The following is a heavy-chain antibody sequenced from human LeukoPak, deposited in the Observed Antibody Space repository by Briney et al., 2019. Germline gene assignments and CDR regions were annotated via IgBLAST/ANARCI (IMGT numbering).Heavy chain of an antibody. D-gene: IGHD3-3*01. CDR3: ARSAAYYDFWSGISFDP. CDR2: ISSSSSYI. Sequence: GGSLRLSCAASGFTFSSYSMNWVRQAPGKGLEWVSSISSSSSYIYYADSVKGRFTISRDNAKNSLYLQMNSLRAEDTAVYYCARSAAYYDFWSGISFDPWGQGTLVTVSS. J-gene: IGHJ5*02. V-gene: IGHV3-21*01. CDR1: GFTFSSYS.